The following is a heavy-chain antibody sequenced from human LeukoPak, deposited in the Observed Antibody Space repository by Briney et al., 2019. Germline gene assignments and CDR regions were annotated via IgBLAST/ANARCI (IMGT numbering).Heavy chain of an antibody. CDR3: TRGSIAYYYMDV. Sequence: SETLSLTFTVSGGSISSYYWSWIRQPPGKGLEWIGNIYYSGSTNYNPSLKSRVTISVDTSKNQFSLKLSSVTAADTAVYYCTRGSIAYYYMDVWGKGTTVTISS. D-gene: IGHD3-22*01. V-gene: IGHV4-59*01. CDR2: IYYSGST. CDR1: GGSISSYY. J-gene: IGHJ6*03.